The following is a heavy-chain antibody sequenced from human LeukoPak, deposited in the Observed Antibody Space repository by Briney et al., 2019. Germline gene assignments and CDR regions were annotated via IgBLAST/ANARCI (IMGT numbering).Heavy chain of an antibody. CDR3: AKDAKGTTWRGACDI. CDR2: ISASGGST. Sequence: PGRSLRPSSVASRFIFSSFAMSWVRQAARKGLEWVSAISASGGSTFYADSVKGRFTISRDTSRNTLYLQMNSLRFEDTAVYYCAKDAKGTTWRGACDIWGQGTMVTVSS. J-gene: IGHJ3*02. D-gene: IGHD1-26*01. V-gene: IGHV3-23*01. CDR1: RFIFSSFA.